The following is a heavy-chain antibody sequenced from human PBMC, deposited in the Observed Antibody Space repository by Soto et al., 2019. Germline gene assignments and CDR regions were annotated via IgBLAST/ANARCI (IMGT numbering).Heavy chain of an antibody. J-gene: IGHJ5*01. CDR1: AYSISSGYY. D-gene: IGHD3-16*01. Sequence: PSETLSLTCAVSAYSISSGYYWGCIRQPPGKRLKGIANIYHSGTTYYKPSLKSRVTISLDTSRNQFSLKLNSVTAADTAFYYCTSAWVTSRSDSCGQGTLLTVA. CDR3: TSAWVTSRSDS. CDR2: IYHSGTT. V-gene: IGHV4-38-2*01.